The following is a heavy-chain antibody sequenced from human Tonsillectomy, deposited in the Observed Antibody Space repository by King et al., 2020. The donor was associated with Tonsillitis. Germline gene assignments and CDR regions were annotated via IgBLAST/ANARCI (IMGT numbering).Heavy chain of an antibody. D-gene: IGHD1-26*01. Sequence: QLVQSGAEVKKPGASVKVSCKASGYTFTSYGISWGRQAPGQGLEWRGWISPDNGDTEYAKKFQGRVTMTTDTSTSTAYMELRSLRSDDTAVYYCARDMWDLRMDVWGKGTTVTVSS. J-gene: IGHJ6*03. V-gene: IGHV1-18*01. CDR3: ARDMWDLRMDV. CDR1: GYTFTSYG. CDR2: ISPDNGDT.